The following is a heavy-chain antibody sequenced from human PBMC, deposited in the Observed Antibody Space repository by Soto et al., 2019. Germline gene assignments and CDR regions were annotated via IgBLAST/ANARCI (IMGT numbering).Heavy chain of an antibody. CDR1: GGTISRYY. Sequence: QVQLQESGPGLVKPSETLSLTCTVSGGTISRYYWSWIRQPPGKGLEWIGYMYNTGSTVYNPSFTPRFTVSVETHKTQSSLRAYSVTALETAVYWRSRDLWGYSSTNCYPLDVWGQGTTVTVS. CDR3: SRDLWGYSSTNCYPLDV. CDR2: MYNTGST. J-gene: IGHJ6*02. V-gene: IGHV4-59*01. D-gene: IGHD2-2*01.